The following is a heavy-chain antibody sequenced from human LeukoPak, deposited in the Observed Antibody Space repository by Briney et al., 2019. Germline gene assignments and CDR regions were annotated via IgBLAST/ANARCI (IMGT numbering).Heavy chain of an antibody. V-gene: IGHV3-23*01. CDR1: GFTFSSYA. CDR2: ISGSGAST. J-gene: IGHJ4*02. D-gene: IGHD2-2*01. CDR3: AKDLPAAYFDY. Sequence: PGGSLRLSCAASGFTFSSYAMSWVRQAPGKGLEWVSAISGSGASTYYADSVKGRFTISRDNSKNTLYLQMNSLRPDDTALYYCAKDLPAAYFDYWGQGTLVTVSS.